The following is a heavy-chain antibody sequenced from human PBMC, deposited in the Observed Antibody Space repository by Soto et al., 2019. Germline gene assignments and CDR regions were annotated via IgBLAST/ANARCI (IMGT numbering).Heavy chain of an antibody. V-gene: IGHV4-39*01. CDR3: SRQGGHCSSTSCSSDYYYGMDV. CDR2: IYYSGST. Sequence: PSETLSLTCTVSGGSISRSCYYWGWIRQPPGKGLEWIGSIYYSGSTYYNPSLKSRVTISVDTSKNQFSLKLSSVTAADTAVYYCSRQGGHCSSTSCSSDYYYGMDVWGQGTTVT. J-gene: IGHJ6*02. CDR1: GGSISRSCYY. D-gene: IGHD2-2*01.